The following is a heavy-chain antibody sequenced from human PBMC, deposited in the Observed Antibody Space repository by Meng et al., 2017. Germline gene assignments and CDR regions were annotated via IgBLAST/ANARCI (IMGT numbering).Heavy chain of an antibody. D-gene: IGHD3-9*01. CDR2: IYYSGST. V-gene: IGHV4-59*01. Sequence: SETLSLTCTVSGGSISSYYWSWIRQPPGKGLEWIGYIYYSGSTNYNPSLKSRVTISVDTSKNQFSLKLSSVTAADTAVYYCARSFSLTGYYRGLFFAYWGQGTLVTVSS. CDR1: GGSISSYY. CDR3: ARSFSLTGYYRGLFFAY. J-gene: IGHJ4*02.